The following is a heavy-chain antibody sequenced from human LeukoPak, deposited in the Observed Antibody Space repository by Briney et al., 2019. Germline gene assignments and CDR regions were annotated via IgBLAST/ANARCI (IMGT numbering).Heavy chain of an antibody. CDR2: IYYSGST. CDR1: GGSISSYY. V-gene: IGHV4-59*01. J-gene: IGHJ5*02. CDR3: ARVRDYAAWFDP. Sequence: PSETLSLTCTVSGGSISSYYWSWIRQPPGKGLEWIGYIYYSGSTNYNPSLKSRVTISVDTSKNQFSLKLSSVTAADTAVYYCARVRDYAAWFDPWGQGTLVTVSS. D-gene: IGHD4-17*01.